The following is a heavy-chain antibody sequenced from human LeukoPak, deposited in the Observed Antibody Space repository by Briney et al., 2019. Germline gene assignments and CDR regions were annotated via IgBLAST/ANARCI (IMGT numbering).Heavy chain of an antibody. V-gene: IGHV4-30-2*01. CDR2: IYHSGST. Sequence: SETLSLTCTVSGGSISSGGYYWSWIRQPPGKGLEWIGYIYHSGSTYYNPSLKSRVTISVDRSKNQFSLKLSFVTAADTAVYYCARAPFIVVVPAAIRGFDYWGQGTLVTVSS. J-gene: IGHJ4*02. CDR1: GGSISSGGYY. CDR3: ARAPFIVVVPAAIRGFDY. D-gene: IGHD2-2*01.